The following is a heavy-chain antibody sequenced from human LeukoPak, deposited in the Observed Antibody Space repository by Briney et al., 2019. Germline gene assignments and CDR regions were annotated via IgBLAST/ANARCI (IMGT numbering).Heavy chain of an antibody. CDR2: IIPIFGTA. CDR1: GGTFSSYA. Sequence: SVKVSCKASGGTFSSYAISWVRQAPGQGLEWMGGIIPIFGTANYAQKFQGRVTITADESTSTAYMELSSLRSEDTAVYYCARGPYYDFWSGSIDYWGQGTLVTVSS. CDR3: ARGPYYDFWSGSIDY. V-gene: IGHV1-69*13. J-gene: IGHJ4*02. D-gene: IGHD3-3*01.